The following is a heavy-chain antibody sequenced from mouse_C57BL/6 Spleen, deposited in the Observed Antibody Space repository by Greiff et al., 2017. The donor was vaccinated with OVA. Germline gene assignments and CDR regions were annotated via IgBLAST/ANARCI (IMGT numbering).Heavy chain of an antibody. V-gene: IGHV1-64*01. D-gene: IGHD1-1*01. Sequence: QVQLQQSGAELVKPGASVKLSCKASGYTFTSYWMHWVKQRPGQGLEWIGMIHPNSGSTNYNEKFKSKATLTVDKSSSTAYMQLSSLTSEDSAVYYCATYGSSSGYFDVWGTGTTVTVSS. CDR1: GYTFTSYW. CDR2: IHPNSGST. CDR3: ATYGSSSGYFDV. J-gene: IGHJ1*03.